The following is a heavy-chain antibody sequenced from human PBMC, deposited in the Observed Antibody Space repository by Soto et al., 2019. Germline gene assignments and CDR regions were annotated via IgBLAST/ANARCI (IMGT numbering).Heavy chain of an antibody. CDR1: GYTFTSYY. V-gene: IGHV1-46*03. J-gene: IGHJ3*02. CDR3: ARETTVNAFDI. CDR2: INPSGGST. D-gene: IGHD4-17*01. Sequence: ASVKVSCKASGYTFTSYYMHWVRQAPGQGLEWMGIINPSGGSTSYAQKFQGRVTMTRDTSTGTVYMELSSLRSEDTAVYYCARETTVNAFDIWGQGTMVTVSS.